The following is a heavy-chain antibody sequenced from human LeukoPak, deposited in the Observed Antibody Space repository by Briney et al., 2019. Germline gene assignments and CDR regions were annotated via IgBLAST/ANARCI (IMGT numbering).Heavy chain of an antibody. D-gene: IGHD6-13*01. CDR1: GFTFTDYW. V-gene: IGHV3-7*01. CDR2: IRQDGGEK. Sequence: GGSLRLSCAVSGFTFTDYWMNWVRQAPGKGLEWVASIRQDGGEKSYVDSVKGRFTISRDNAKSSLYLQINSLRAEDTAVYYCARDGTAAGLYFDLWGQGTLVTVSS. J-gene: IGHJ4*01. CDR3: ARDGTAAGLYFDL.